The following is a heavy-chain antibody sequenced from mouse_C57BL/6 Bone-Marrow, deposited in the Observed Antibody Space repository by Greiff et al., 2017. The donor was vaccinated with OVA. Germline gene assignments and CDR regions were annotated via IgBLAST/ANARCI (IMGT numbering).Heavy chain of an antibody. J-gene: IGHJ1*03. V-gene: IGHV1-53*01. CDR2: INPSNGGT. Sequence: VQLQQPGTELVKPGASVKLSCKASGYTFTSYWIHWVKQRPGQGLEWIGNINPSNGGTNYNEKSKSKATLTVDKSSSTAYMQLSSLTSEDSAVYFCARGRDYYGSSYWYFDVWGTGTTVTVSS. CDR3: ARGRDYYGSSYWYFDV. D-gene: IGHD1-1*01. CDR1: GYTFTSYW.